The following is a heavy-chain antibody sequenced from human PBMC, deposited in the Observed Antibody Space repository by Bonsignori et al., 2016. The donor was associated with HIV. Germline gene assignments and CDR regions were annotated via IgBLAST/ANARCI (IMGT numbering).Heavy chain of an antibody. J-gene: IGHJ4*02. Sequence: ASVKVSCKASGYTFTGYYMHWVRQAPGQGLEWMGWINPNSGGTNYAQKFQGRVTMTRDTSISTAYMELSRLRSDDTAVYYCARVRNYYDSSGFDYWGQGTLVTVSS. CDR3: ARVRNYYDSSGFDY. D-gene: IGHD3-22*01. CDR1: GYTFTGYY. CDR2: INPNSGGT. V-gene: IGHV1-2*02.